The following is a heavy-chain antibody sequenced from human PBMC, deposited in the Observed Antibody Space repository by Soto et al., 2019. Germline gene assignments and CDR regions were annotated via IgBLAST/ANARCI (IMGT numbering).Heavy chain of an antibody. Sequence: GGSLRLSCAASGFTFSSYAMSWVRQAPGKGLEWVSAISGSGGSTYYADSVKGRFTISRDNSKNTLYLQMNSLRAEDTAVYYCAKVSSVGGVIVMGYFDYWGQGTLVTVSS. CDR3: AKVSSVGGVIVMGYFDY. J-gene: IGHJ4*02. CDR1: GFTFSSYA. D-gene: IGHD3-16*02. V-gene: IGHV3-23*01. CDR2: ISGSGGST.